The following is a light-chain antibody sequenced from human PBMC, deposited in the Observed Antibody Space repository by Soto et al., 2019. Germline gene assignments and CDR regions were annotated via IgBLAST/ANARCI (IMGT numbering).Light chain of an antibody. Sequence: QSALTQPASVSGSPGQSITISCTGTSSDVGSYNLVSWYQQHPGKAPKLMIYEGSKRPSGVANRFSGSKSGNTASLTISGGQAEDEADYYCCSYAGSSTSLVFGGGTKLTVL. J-gene: IGLJ2*01. CDR2: EGS. CDR1: SSDVGSYNL. CDR3: CSYAGSSTSLV. V-gene: IGLV2-23*01.